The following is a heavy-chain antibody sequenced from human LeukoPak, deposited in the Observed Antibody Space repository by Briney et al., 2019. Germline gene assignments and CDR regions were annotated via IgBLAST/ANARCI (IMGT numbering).Heavy chain of an antibody. CDR2: IYTSGST. CDR1: GVSISSSNSY. D-gene: IGHD3-10*01. CDR3: AREFRYGSGSYYRPEDYYYYYMDV. J-gene: IGHJ6*03. V-gene: IGHV4-61*02. Sequence: SETLSLTCTVSGVSISSSNSYWSWIRQPAGKGLEWIGRIYTSGSTNYNPSLKSRVTISVDTSKNQFSLKLSSVTAADTAVYYCAREFRYGSGSYYRPEDYYYYYMDVWGKGTTVTISS.